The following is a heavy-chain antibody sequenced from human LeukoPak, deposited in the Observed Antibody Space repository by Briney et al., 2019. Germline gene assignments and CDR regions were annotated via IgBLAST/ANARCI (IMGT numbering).Heavy chain of an antibody. D-gene: IGHD6-19*01. Sequence: GGSLRLSCAASGLHFSGTAMSWVRQAPGKGLEWVSAISHDGMNAYYADSVKGRFTISRDNSKKTVSLEMSSLTAADTGVYYCAKDGAQYSSGPECDPRGQGALVAVSP. V-gene: IGHV3-23*01. CDR3: AKDGAQYSSGPECDP. CDR1: GLHFSGTA. J-gene: IGHJ5*02. CDR2: ISHDGMNA.